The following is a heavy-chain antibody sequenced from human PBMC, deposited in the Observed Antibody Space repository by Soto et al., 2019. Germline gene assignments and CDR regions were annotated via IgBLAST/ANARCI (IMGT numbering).Heavy chain of an antibody. J-gene: IGHJ6*02. CDR3: ARVPDV. Sequence: PSETLSLTCAVSGGSISSGGYSWTWIRQPPGKGLEWIGYIYHSGSTYYNPSLKSRVTISVDRSKNQFSPKLNSVTAADTAVYYCARVPDVWGQGTTVTVSS. CDR2: IYHSGST. CDR1: GGSISSGGYS. V-gene: IGHV4-30-2*01.